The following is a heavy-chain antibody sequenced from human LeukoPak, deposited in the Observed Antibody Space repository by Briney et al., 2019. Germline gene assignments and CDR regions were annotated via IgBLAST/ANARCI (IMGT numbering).Heavy chain of an antibody. Sequence: ASVKVSCKASGYTFTSYGISWVRQAPGQGLEWMGWISAYNGNTNYAQKLQGRVTMTTDTSTSTAYMELRSPRSDDTAVYYCASGRVYCSSTSCYEGGDAFDIWGQGTMVTVSS. CDR3: ASGRVYCSSTSCYEGGDAFDI. CDR2: ISAYNGNT. D-gene: IGHD2-2*01. V-gene: IGHV1-18*04. CDR1: GYTFTSYG. J-gene: IGHJ3*02.